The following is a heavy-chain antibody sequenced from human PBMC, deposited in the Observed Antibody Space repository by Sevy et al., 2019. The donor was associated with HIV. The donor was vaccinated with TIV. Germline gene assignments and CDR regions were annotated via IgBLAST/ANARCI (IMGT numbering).Heavy chain of an antibody. J-gene: IGHJ4*02. V-gene: IGHV3-30-3*01. CDR3: ARDRGDGYKDFEY. CDR2: ISYDGSNK. Sequence: GGSLRLSCAASGFTFSSYAMHWVRQAPGKGLEWVAVISYDGSNKYYADSVKGRFTISRDNSKNTLYLQMNSLRAEDTAVSYCARDRGDGYKDFEYWGQGTLVTVSS. CDR1: GFTFSSYA. D-gene: IGHD3-10*01.